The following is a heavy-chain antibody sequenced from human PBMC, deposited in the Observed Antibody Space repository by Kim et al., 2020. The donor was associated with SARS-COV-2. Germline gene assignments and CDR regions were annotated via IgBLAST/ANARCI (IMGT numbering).Heavy chain of an antibody. CDR3: ARDVDTAMVTEWELPNYYYYGLDV. D-gene: IGHD5-18*01. CDR2: ISSSGSTI. CDR1: GFTFSDYY. Sequence: GGSLRLSCAASGFTFSDYYMSWIRQAPGKGLEWVSYISSSGSTIYYADSVKGRFTISRDNAKNSLYLQMNSLRAEDTAVYYCARDVDTAMVTEWELPNYYYYGLDVWGQGTTVTVSS. V-gene: IGHV3-11*01. J-gene: IGHJ6*02.